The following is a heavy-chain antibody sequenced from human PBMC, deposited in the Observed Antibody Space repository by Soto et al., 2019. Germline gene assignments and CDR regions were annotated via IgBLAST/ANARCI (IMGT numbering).Heavy chain of an antibody. J-gene: IGHJ3*02. CDR2: IYYSGST. Sequence: SETLSLTCSLSGGSITSYYWSWIRQPPGKGLEWIGYIYYSGSTNYNPSLKSRVTISVDTSKNQFSLKLSSVTAADTAVYYCARDGDYYDSSGYPPGAFDIWGQGTMVT. CDR3: ARDGDYYDSSGYPPGAFDI. D-gene: IGHD3-22*01. V-gene: IGHV4-59*01. CDR1: GGSITSYY.